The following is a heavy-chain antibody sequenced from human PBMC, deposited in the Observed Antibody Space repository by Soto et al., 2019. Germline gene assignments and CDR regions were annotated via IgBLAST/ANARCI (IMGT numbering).Heavy chain of an antibody. CDR2: IKNDSSST. J-gene: IGHJ4*02. Sequence: EVHVVESGGGLFQPGGSLRLSCVVSGLNISKYWMHWVRQVPGKGLMWVSRIKNDSSSTTYADSVKGRFTISRDNAKKTLFLEASSLRVEDTGVYVCRYQMLYRGGRGSPVTVSS. D-gene: IGHD3-16*02. CDR1: GLNISKYW. CDR3: RYQMLYR. V-gene: IGHV3-74*03.